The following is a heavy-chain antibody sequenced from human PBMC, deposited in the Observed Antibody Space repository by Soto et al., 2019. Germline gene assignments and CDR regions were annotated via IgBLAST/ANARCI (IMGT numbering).Heavy chain of an antibody. CDR2: INPGDSDT. Sequence: PGESLKISCKSCGYRFTSYLRGWVRQMPGKGLEWMGIINPGDSDTRYSPSFQGQVTISADKSISTAYLQWSSLKASDTAMYYCAREDTAMVSGFDPWGQGTLVTVSS. CDR3: AREDTAMVSGFDP. J-gene: IGHJ5*02. D-gene: IGHD5-18*01. V-gene: IGHV5-51*01. CDR1: GYRFTSYL.